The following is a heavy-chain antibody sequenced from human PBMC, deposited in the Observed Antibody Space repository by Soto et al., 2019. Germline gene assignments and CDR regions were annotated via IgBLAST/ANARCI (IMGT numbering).Heavy chain of an antibody. V-gene: IGHV2-26*01. Sequence: QVTLKESGPVVVKPTETLTLTCTVSGFSLRNARMGVSWIRQPAGKAPEWLAHIVSNDEKSYNKSLQTRLTISKDTSKSQVVLTMTYMDPLDTATYFCARMLAVNYYYYYLDVWGEGTTVTVSS. CDR2: IVSNDEK. CDR1: GFSLRNARMG. CDR3: ARMLAVNYYYYYLDV. J-gene: IGHJ6*03. D-gene: IGHD3-22*01.